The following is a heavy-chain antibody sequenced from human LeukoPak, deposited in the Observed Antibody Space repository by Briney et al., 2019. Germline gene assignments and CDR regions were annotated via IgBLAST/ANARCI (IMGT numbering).Heavy chain of an antibody. CDR2: IYYSGST. CDR1: GGSISSYY. CDR3: ARDRGSGWPFDY. D-gene: IGHD6-19*01. V-gene: IGHV4-59*01. J-gene: IGHJ4*02. Sequence: SETLSLTCTASGGSISSYYWSWIRQPPGKGLEWIGYIYYSGSTNYNPSLKSRVTISVDTSKNQFSLKLSSVTAADTAVYYCARDRGSGWPFDYWGQGTLVTVSS.